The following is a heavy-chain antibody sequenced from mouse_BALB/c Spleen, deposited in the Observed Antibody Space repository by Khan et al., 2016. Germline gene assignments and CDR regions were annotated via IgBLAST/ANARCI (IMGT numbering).Heavy chain of an antibody. V-gene: IGHV9-1*02. CDR1: GYTFTHYG. CDR3: AREWDYYFDY. D-gene: IGHD4-1*01. J-gene: IGHJ2*01. Sequence: QIQLVQSGPELKKPGETVKISCKASGYTFTHYGIHWVKRAPGQGLKWMGWMNTYTGEPTYGDDFKGRFAFSLETSASTAYLLINNLKNEDMATYFCAREWDYYFDYWGHGTTRTVSS. CDR2: MNTYTGEP.